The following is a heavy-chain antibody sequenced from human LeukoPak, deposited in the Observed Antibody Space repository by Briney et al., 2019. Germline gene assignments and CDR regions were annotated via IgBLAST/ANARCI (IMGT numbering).Heavy chain of an antibody. CDR3: AKEAGDRAFDI. CDR2: ISWDGGST. Sequence: GGSLRLSCAASGFTFDDYTRHWVRQAPGKGVEWVSLISWDGGSTYYADSVRGRFTISRDNSKNSLYLQMNSLRTEDNALYYCAKEAGDRAFDIWGRGTMVTVSS. J-gene: IGHJ3*02. V-gene: IGHV3-43*01. D-gene: IGHD7-27*01. CDR1: GFTFDDYT.